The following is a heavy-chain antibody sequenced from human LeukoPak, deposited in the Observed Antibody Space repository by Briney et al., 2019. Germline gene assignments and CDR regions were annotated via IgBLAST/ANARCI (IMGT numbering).Heavy chain of an antibody. CDR1: GFTFSSYW. V-gene: IGHV3-74*01. D-gene: IGHD4-23*01. J-gene: IGHJ5*02. CDR3: ATFSYAGNAGGSVGP. Sequence: GGSPRLSCAASGFTFSSYWMHWVRQAPGKGLVWVSRINSDGSSTSYADSVRGRFSISRDNAKNSLYLQMNSLRAEDTAVYYCATFSYAGNAGGSVGPWGQGTLVTVSS. CDR2: INSDGSST.